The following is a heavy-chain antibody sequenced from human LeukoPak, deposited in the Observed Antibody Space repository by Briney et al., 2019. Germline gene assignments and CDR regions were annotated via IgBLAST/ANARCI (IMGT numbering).Heavy chain of an antibody. CDR1: GYSISSGYY. V-gene: IGHV4-61*01. CDR3: ARGLGYCSSTSCYLNWFDP. D-gene: IGHD2-2*01. J-gene: IGHJ5*02. CDR2: IYYSGST. Sequence: PSETLSLTCTVSGYSISSGYYWGWIRQPPGKGLEWIGYIYYSGSTNYNPSLKSRVTISVDTSKNQFSLKLSSVTAADTAVYYCARGLGYCSSTSCYLNWFDPWGQGTLVTVSS.